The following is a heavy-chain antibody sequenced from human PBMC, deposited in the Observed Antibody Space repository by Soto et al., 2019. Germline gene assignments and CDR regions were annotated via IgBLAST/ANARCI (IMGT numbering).Heavy chain of an antibody. CDR2: IYTSGST. CDR1: GGSISSYY. V-gene: IGHV4-4*07. CDR3: ARGHIVVVPRGPYNWFDP. Sequence: PSETLSLTCTVSGGSISSYYWSWIRQPAGKGLEWIGRIYTSGSTNYNPSLKSRVTMSVDTSKNQFSLKLSSVTAADTAVYYCARGHIVVVPRGPYNWFDPWGQGTLVTVSS. D-gene: IGHD2-2*01. J-gene: IGHJ5*02.